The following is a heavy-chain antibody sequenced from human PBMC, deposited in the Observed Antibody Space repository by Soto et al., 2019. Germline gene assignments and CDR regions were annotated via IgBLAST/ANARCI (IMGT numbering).Heavy chain of an antibody. CDR3: ARSDRRDGRKSSWDAMDV. CDR1: GYTFTGYY. CDR2: INPNSGGT. V-gene: IGHV1-2*02. Sequence: ASVKVSCKASGYTFTGYYMHWVRQAPGQGLEWMGWINPNSGGTNYAQKFQGRVTMTRDTSISTAYMELSRLRSDDTAVYYCARSDRRDGRKSSWDAMDVWGQGTTVTVSS. D-gene: IGHD6-13*01. J-gene: IGHJ6*02.